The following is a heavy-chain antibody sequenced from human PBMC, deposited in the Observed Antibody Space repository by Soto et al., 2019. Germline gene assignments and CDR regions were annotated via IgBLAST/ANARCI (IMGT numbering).Heavy chain of an antibody. Sequence: SETLSLTCTVSGGSVSSGSYYWSWIRQPPGKGLEWIGYIYYSGSTNYNPSLKSRVTISVDTSKNQFSLKLSSVTAADTAVYYCARDTVVTQDYYGMDVWGQWTTVTVSS. J-gene: IGHJ6*02. CDR3: ARDTVVTQDYYGMDV. D-gene: IGHD2-21*02. CDR2: IYYSGST. V-gene: IGHV4-61*01. CDR1: GGSVSSGSYY.